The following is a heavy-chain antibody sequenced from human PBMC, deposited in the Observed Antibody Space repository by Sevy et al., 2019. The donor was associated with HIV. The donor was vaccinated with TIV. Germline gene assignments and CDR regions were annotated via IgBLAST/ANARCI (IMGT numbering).Heavy chain of an antibody. CDR1: GFTFSSYD. V-gene: IGHV3-33*01. J-gene: IGHJ4*02. Sequence: GGSLRLSCAASGFTFSSYDMHWVRQAPGKGLEWVAVIWYDGSNKYYADSVKGRFTISRDNSKNTLYLQMNSLRAEDTAVYYCARAGIAAAGAFDYWGQGTLVTVSS. D-gene: IGHD6-13*01. CDR3: ARAGIAAAGAFDY. CDR2: IWYDGSNK.